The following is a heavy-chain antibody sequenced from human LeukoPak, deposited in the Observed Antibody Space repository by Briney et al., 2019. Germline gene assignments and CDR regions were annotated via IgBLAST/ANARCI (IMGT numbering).Heavy chain of an antibody. J-gene: IGHJ5*02. D-gene: IGHD3-10*01. CDR1: GGSFSGYY. CDR2: INHSGST. CDR3: ARDRYVSGSYSPPHTPWFDP. V-gene: IGHV4-34*01. Sequence: SETLSLTCAVYGGSFSGYYWSWIRQPPGKGLEWIGEINHSGSTNYNPSLKSRVTISVDTSKSQFSPKLSSVTAADTAVYYCARDRYVSGSYSPPHTPWFDPWGQGTLVTVSS.